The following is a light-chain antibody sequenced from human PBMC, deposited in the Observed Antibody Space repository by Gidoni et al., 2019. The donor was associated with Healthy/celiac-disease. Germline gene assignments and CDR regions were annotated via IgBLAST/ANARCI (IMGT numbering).Light chain of an antibody. J-gene: IGLJ2*01. V-gene: IGLV3-25*03. CDR2: KDS. CDR3: QSADSSGTYVV. Sequence: SYELTQPPSVSVSPGQTARNTCSGDALPKQYAYWYQQKPGQAPVLVIDKDSERPSGIPDRFSGSSSGTTVTLTISGVQAEDEADYYCQSADSSGTYVVFGGGTKLTVL. CDR1: ALPKQY.